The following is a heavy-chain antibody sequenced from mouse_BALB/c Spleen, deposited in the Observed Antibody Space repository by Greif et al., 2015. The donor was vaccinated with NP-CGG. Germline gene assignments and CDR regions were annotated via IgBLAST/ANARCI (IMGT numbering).Heavy chain of an antibody. J-gene: IGHJ4*01. Sequence: VQLQQSGPELVKPGASVKIPCKASGYTFTDYYINWVKQKPGQGLEWIGWIYPGSGNTKYNEKFKGKATLTVDTSSSTAYMQFSSLTSEDTAVYFCARRTGTEAMDYWGQGTSVTVSS. CDR1: GYTFTDYY. D-gene: IGHD4-1*01. CDR3: ARRTGTEAMDY. CDR2: IYPGSGNT. V-gene: IGHV1-84*02.